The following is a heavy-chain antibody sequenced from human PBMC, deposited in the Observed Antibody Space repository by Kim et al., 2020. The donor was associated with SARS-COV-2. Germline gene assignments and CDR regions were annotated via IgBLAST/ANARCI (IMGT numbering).Heavy chain of an antibody. Sequence: GGSLRLSCAASGFTFSDYYMSWIRQAPGKGLEWVSYISSSSSYTNYADSVKGRFTISRDNAKNSLYLQMNSLRAEDTAVYYCGRAGGHGNYGWFDPWCQGTLVTVSS. V-gene: IGHV3-11*05. CDR2: ISSSSSYT. D-gene: IGHD1-7*01. CDR3: GRAGGHGNYGWFDP. J-gene: IGHJ5*02. CDR1: GFTFSDYY.